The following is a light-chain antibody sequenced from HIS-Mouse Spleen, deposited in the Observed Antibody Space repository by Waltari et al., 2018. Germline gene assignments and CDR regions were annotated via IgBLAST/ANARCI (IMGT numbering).Light chain of an antibody. J-gene: IGKJ1*01. V-gene: IGKV1-9*01. CDR3: QQLNSYPPT. CDR2: AAS. CDR1: QGISSY. Sequence: DIQLTQSPSFLSASVGDRVTITCRASQGISSYLAWYQQKPEKAPKLLIYAASTLQSGVPSRFSGSGSGTEFTLTISSLQPKDFATYYCQQLNSYPPTFGQGTKVEIK.